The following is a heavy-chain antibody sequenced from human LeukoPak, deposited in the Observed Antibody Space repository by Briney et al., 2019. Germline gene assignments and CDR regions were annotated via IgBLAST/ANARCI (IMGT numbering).Heavy chain of an antibody. CDR3: ARSRDGYNSVDY. D-gene: IGHD5-24*01. CDR2: VYISGST. J-gene: IGHJ4*02. V-gene: IGHV4-4*07. Sequence: SETLSLTCTVSGGSISSYSWSWIRQPAGKGLEWIGRVYISGSTNYNPSLKSRVTMSVDTSKNQFSLKLSSVTAADTAVYYCARSRDGYNSVDYWGQGTLVTVSP. CDR1: GGSISSYS.